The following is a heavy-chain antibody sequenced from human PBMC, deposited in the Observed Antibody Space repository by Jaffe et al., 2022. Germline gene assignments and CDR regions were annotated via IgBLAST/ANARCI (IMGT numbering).Heavy chain of an antibody. D-gene: IGHD3-10*01. CDR1: GFTFSSYW. CDR3: ARGRQGVIIGYFDY. CDR2: IKQDGSEK. J-gene: IGHJ4*02. V-gene: IGHV3-7*01. Sequence: EVQLVESGGGLVQPGGSLRLSCAASGFTFSSYWMSWVRQAPGKGLEWVANIKQDGSEKYYVDSVKGRFTISRDNAKNSLYLQMNSLRAEDTAVYYCARGRQGVIIGYFDYWGQGTLVTVSS.